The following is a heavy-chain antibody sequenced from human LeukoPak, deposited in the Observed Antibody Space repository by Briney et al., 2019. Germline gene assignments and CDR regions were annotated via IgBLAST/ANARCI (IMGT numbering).Heavy chain of an antibody. CDR1: GFTFTSYS. V-gene: IGHV3-23*01. Sequence: GSLRLSCAASGFTFTSYSMRWVRQAPGKGLEWVSGTSDRGDYTYYADSVKGRFTISRDNSKNTLYLQMNSLRTEDTALYFCAKKAQYNGNYPLDYWGQGTLVTVSS. CDR2: TSDRGDYT. CDR3: AKKAQYNGNYPLDY. J-gene: IGHJ4*02. D-gene: IGHD1-26*01.